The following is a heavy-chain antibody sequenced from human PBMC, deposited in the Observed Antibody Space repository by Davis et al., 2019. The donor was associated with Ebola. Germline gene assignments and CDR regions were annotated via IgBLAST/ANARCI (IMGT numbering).Heavy chain of an antibody. CDR3: ARDRGYSNDY. D-gene: IGHD4-11*01. CDR1: GFTFSGSA. V-gene: IGHV3-73*01. Sequence: GGSLRLSCAASGFTFSGSAMHWVRQASGKGLEWVGRIRSKANSYATAYAASVKGRFTISRDNAKNSLYLQMNSLRDEDTAVYYCARDRGYSNDYWGQGTLVTVSS. J-gene: IGHJ4*02. CDR2: IRSKANSYAT.